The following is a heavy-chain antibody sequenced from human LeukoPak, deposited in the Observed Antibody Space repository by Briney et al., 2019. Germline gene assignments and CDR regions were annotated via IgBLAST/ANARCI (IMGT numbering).Heavy chain of an antibody. CDR2: INWNGGST. V-gene: IGHV3-20*04. D-gene: IGHD3-22*01. CDR3: ARDMDTAMDPYYYDSSGYFPLGY. CDR1: GFTFDDYG. J-gene: IGHJ4*02. Sequence: PGGPLRLSCAASGFTFDDYGMSWVRQAPGKGLEWVSGINWNGGSTGYADSVKGRFTISRDNAKNSLYLQMNSLRAEDTALYYCARDMDTAMDPYYYDSSGYFPLGYWGQGTLVTVSS.